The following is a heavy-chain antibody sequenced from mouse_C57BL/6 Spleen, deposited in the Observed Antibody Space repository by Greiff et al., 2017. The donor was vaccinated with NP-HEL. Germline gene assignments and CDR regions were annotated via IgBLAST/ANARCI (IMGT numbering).Heavy chain of an antibody. CDR2: INPSNGGT. CDR3: ARSLITTLVATPFSY. Sequence: QVQLQQPGTELVKPGASVKLSCKASGYTFTSYWMHWVKQRPGQGLEWIGNINPSNGGTNYNEKFKSKATLTVDKSSSTAYMQLSSLTSEDSAVYYCARSLITTLVATPFSYWGKGTLVTVAA. CDR1: GYTFTSYW. D-gene: IGHD1-1*01. V-gene: IGHV1-53*01. J-gene: IGHJ3*01.